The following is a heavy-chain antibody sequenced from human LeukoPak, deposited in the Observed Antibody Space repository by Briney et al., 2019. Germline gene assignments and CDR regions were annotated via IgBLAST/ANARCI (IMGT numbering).Heavy chain of an antibody. CDR3: AKPPGYYGSGSKNWFDP. CDR2: IRYDGSNK. D-gene: IGHD3-10*01. V-gene: IGHV3-30*02. Sequence: PGGSLRLSCAASGFTFSSYSMNWVRQAPGKGLEWVAFIRYDGSNKYYADSVKGRFTISRDNSKNTLYLQMNSLRAEDTAVYYCAKPPGYYGSGSKNWFDPWGQGTLVTVSS. J-gene: IGHJ5*02. CDR1: GFTFSSYS.